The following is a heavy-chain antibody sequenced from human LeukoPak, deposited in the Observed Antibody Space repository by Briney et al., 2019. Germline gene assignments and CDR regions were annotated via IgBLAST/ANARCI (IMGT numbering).Heavy chain of an antibody. J-gene: IGHJ5*02. CDR1: GFTFSSFS. V-gene: IGHV3-23*01. Sequence: GGSLRLSCEVSGFTFSSFSMSWVRQAPGKGLEWVSDISGSGTNTHYADSVKGRFTISRDNFKNTLYVQMNSLRAEDTAVYYCARGFASDGWLGHYHWGQRTLVTVSS. CDR3: ARGFASDGWLGHYH. D-gene: IGHD5-12*01. CDR2: ISGSGTNT.